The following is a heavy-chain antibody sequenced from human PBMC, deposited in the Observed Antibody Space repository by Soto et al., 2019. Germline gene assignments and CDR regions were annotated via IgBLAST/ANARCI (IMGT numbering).Heavy chain of an antibody. CDR1: GGSISSGDYS. D-gene: IGHD6-6*01. Sequence: SETLSLTCAVSGGSISSGDYSWSWIRQPPGKGLEWIGYIYHSGSTYYNPSLKSRVTIPVDTSKNQFSLKLSSVTAADTAVYYCARERPDGARLDPWGQGTLVTVSS. CDR3: ARERPDGARLDP. V-gene: IGHV4-30-2*05. CDR2: IYHSGST. J-gene: IGHJ5*02.